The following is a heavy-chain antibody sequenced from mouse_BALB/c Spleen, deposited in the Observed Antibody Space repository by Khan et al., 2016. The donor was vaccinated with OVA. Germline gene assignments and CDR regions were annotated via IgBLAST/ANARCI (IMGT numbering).Heavy chain of an antibody. J-gene: IGHJ1*01. Sequence: VQLQESGPGLVQPSQSLSITCTVSGFSLTSYGVHWVRQSPGKGLEWLGVIWSGGTTDYNAAFLSRLSISKDNSKSQVFFKMNSLQANDTAIYYCARNGDYVYWYFDVWGAGTTGTVSS. D-gene: IGHD2-13*01. CDR1: GFSLTSYG. CDR3: ARNGDYVYWYFDV. CDR2: IWSGGTT. V-gene: IGHV2-2*02.